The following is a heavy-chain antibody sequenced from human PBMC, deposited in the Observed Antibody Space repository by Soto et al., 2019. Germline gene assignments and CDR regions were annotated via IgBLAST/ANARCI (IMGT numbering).Heavy chain of an antibody. D-gene: IGHD3-10*01. CDR1: GGSISSYY. Sequence: PSETLSLTCTVSGGSISSYYWSWIRQPPGKGLEWIGYIYYSGSTNYNPSLKSRVTISVDTSKNQFSLKLSSVTAADTAVYYCARAAMVRGVITDMDVWVRGTTVTVSS. J-gene: IGHJ6*03. CDR3: ARAAMVRGVITDMDV. CDR2: IYYSGST. V-gene: IGHV4-59*01.